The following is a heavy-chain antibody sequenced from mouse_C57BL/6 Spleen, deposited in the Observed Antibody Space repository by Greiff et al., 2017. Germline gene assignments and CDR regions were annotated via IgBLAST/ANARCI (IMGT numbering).Heavy chain of an antibody. CDR3: AKDSPYAMDY. Sequence: VQLQQSGPELVKPGASVKISCKASGYSFPGYYMNWVKQSPEKSLEWIGEINPSTGGTTYNQKFKAKATLTVDKSYSTAYMQLKSLTSEDSAVYYCAKDSPYAMDYWGQGTSVTVSS. J-gene: IGHJ4*01. CDR1: GYSFPGYY. CDR2: INPSTGGT. D-gene: IGHD6-1*01. V-gene: IGHV1-42*01.